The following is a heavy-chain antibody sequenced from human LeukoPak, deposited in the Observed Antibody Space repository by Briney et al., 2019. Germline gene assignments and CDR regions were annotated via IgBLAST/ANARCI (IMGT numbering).Heavy chain of an antibody. CDR1: GFTFSSYA. J-gene: IGHJ4*02. CDR2: ISGSGGST. CDR3: AKDVITFGGSMYYFDY. V-gene: IGHV3-23*01. Sequence: PGGSLRLSCAASGFTFSSYAMGWVRQAPGKGLEWVSAISGSGGSTYYADSVKGRFTISRDNSKNTLYLQMNSLRAEDTAVYYCAKDVITFGGSMYYFDYWGQGTLVTVSS. D-gene: IGHD3-16*01.